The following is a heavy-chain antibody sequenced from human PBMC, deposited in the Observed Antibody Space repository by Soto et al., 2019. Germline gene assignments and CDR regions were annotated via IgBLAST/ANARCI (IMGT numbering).Heavy chain of an antibody. V-gene: IGHV4-39*01. CDR1: GGSISNTNYC. D-gene: IGHD4-17*01. CDR3: ARHGDNGDYFWYFDL. J-gene: IGHJ2*01. CDR2: VYYTGST. Sequence: QLQLQESGPGLVKPSETLSLTCTVSGGSISNTNYCWGWIRQPPGKALEWLGSVYYTGSTYNNPSVKSRVTTSVDTSNNLFSLKLSSVTAADTAVYYCARHGDNGDYFWYFDLWGRGTLVTVSS.